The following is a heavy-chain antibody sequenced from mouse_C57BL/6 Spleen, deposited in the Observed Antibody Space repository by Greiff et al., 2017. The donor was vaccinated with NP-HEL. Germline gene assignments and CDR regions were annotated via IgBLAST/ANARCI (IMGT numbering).Heavy chain of an antibody. J-gene: IGHJ2*01. CDR2: IYPSDSET. D-gene: IGHD2-2*01. CDR1: GYTFTSYW. CDR3: ARRIYYGSDY. Sequence: QVQLQQPGAELVRPGSSVKLSCKASGYTFTSYWMDWVKRRPGQGLEWIGNIYPSDSETHYNQKFKDKATLTVDKSSSTAYMQLSSLTSEDSAVYYCARRIYYGSDYWGQGTTLTVSS. V-gene: IGHV1-61*01.